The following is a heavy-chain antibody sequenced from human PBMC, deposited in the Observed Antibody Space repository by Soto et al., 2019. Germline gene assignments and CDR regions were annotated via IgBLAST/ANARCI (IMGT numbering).Heavy chain of an antibody. CDR2: ISGSGGST. Sequence: PVGSLRLSCAASGFTFSSYAMSWVRQAPGKGLEWVSAISGSGGSTYYADSVKGRFTISRDNSKNTLYLQMNSLRAEDTAVYYCAGSIAAAGTFGPQGYWGQGTLVTVPQ. V-gene: IGHV3-23*01. CDR3: AGSIAAAGTFGPQGY. CDR1: GFTFSSYA. J-gene: IGHJ4*02. D-gene: IGHD6-13*01.